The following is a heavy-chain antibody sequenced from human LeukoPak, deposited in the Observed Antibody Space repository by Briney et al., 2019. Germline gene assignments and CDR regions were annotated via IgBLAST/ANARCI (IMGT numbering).Heavy chain of an antibody. CDR2: IYPGDSDT. J-gene: IGHJ4*02. V-gene: IGHV5-51*01. Sequence: GESLKISCKGSGYSLTSYWIGWVRQMPGKGLEWMGIIYPGDSDTRYSPSFQGQVAISADKSISTAYLQWSSLKASDTAMYYCARAYSSSSGYSDYWGQGTLVTVSS. D-gene: IGHD6-6*01. CDR1: GYSLTSYW. CDR3: ARAYSSSSGYSDY.